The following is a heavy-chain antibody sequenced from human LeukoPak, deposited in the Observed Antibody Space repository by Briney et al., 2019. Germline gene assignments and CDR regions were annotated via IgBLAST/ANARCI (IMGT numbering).Heavy chain of an antibody. CDR3: ARDGSVDCSSTSCPSGFDY. CDR1: GFTFSSYG. D-gene: IGHD2-2*01. CDR2: IWYDGSNK. V-gene: IGHV3-33*01. Sequence: GRSLRLSCAASGFTFSSYGMHWVRQAPGKGLEWVAVIWYDGSNKYYADSVKGRFTISRDNSKNTLYLQMNSLRAEDTAAYYCARDGSVDCSSTSCPSGFDYWGQGTLVTVSS. J-gene: IGHJ4*02.